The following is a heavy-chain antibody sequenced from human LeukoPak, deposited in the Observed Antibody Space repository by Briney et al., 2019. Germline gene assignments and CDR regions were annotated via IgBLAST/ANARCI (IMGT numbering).Heavy chain of an antibody. J-gene: IGHJ4*02. D-gene: IGHD2-15*01. V-gene: IGHV3-30*18. CDR1: GFTFSSYG. CDR2: ISYDGSNK. CDR3: AKAGYCSGGSCYYFDY. Sequence: GGSLRLSCAASGFTFSSYGMHWVRQAPGKGLEWVAVISYDGSNKYYADSVKGRFTISRDNSKNTLYLQMNSLGAEDTAVYYCAKAGYCSGGSCYYFDYWGQGTLVTVSS.